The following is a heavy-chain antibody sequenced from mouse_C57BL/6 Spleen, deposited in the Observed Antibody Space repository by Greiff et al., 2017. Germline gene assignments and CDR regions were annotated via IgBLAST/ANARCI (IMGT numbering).Heavy chain of an antibody. J-gene: IGHJ1*03. CDR1: GYTFTSYW. CDR2: IDPSDSYT. D-gene: IGHD1-1*01. CDR3: ARGDYYGSRGGYFDV. V-gene: IGHV1-59*01. Sequence: QVQLKQPGAELVRPGTSVKLSCKASGYTFTSYWMHWVKQRPGQGLEWIGVIDPSDSYTNYNQKFKGKATLTVDTSSSTAYMQLSSLTSEDSAVYYCARGDYYGSRGGYFDVWGTGTTVTVSS.